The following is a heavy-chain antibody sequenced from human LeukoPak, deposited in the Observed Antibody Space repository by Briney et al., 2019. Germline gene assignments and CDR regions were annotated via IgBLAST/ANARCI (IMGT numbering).Heavy chain of an antibody. CDR2: IYHSGYT. J-gene: IGHJ4*02. V-gene: IGHV4-38-2*02. CDR1: GYSISSDCY. D-gene: IGHD3-22*01. CDR3: ARAPRDSNGYYMRSFDS. Sequence: PSETLSLTCSVSGYSISSDCYWAWIRQPPGQGLEWIGGIYHSGYTYYYPSLKSRVTLSVDTSKNQFSLRLSSVTAADTAVYYCARAPRDSNGYYMRSFDSWGRGTLVIVSS.